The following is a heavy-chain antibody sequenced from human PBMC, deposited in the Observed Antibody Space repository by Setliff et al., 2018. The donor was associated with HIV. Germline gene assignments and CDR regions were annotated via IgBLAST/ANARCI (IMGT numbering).Heavy chain of an antibody. J-gene: IGHJ4*02. CDR3: ARATATWLVDN. CDR2: IYYRGGT. V-gene: IGHV4-59*01. CDR1: GASISSYY. Sequence: SETLCLTCNVSGASISSYYWSWIRQPPGKGLEWIGYIYYRGGTNYNPSLKSRLTISVDAAKNQFSLKLSSVTTADTAVYYCARATATWLVDNWGQGTLVTVSS. D-gene: IGHD2-15*01.